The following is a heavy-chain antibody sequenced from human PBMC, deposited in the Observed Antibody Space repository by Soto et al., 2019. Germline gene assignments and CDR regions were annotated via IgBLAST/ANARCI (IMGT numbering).Heavy chain of an antibody. J-gene: IGHJ6*02. D-gene: IGHD3-10*01. CDR1: GFSLSTSGVG. CDR3: AHANGSGGSYYGMDV. Sequence: QITLKESGPTLVKPTQTLTLTCTFSGFSLSTSGVGVGWIRQPPGKALEWLALIYWDDDKRYSPSLKSRLTITTDTPNNQVLLTMTNMDPVDTATYYCAHANGSGGSYYGMDVWGHRTTVTVSS. CDR2: IYWDDDK. V-gene: IGHV2-5*02.